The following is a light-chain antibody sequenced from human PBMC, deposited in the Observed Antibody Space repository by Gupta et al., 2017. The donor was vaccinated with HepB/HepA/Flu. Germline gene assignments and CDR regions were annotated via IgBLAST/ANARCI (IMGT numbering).Light chain of an antibody. V-gene: IGLV2-23*02. CDR3: CSYATTNIVI. CDR1: SSDVGSYNL. J-gene: IGLJ2*01. CDR2: EVS. Sequence: QSALTQPASVSGSPGPSITISCTGTSSDVGSYNLVSWYQQRPGKAPKVMIYEVSKRPSGVSYRFSGSKSGNTASLTISGLQAEDEADYYCCSYATTNIVIFGGGTKLTVL.